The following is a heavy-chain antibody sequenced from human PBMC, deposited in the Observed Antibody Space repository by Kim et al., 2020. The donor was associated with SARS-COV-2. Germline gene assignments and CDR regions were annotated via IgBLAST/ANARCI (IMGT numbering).Heavy chain of an antibody. D-gene: IGHD3-10*01. CDR2: IYYSGST. V-gene: IGHV4-31*03. CDR3: ARGGFGELSDY. J-gene: IGHJ4*02. Sequence: SETLSLTCTVSGGSISSGGYYWSWIRQHPGKGLEWIGYIYYSGSTYYNPSLKSRVTISVDTSKNQFSLKLSSVTAADTAVYYCARGGFGELSDYWGQGTLVTVSS. CDR1: GGSISSGGYY.